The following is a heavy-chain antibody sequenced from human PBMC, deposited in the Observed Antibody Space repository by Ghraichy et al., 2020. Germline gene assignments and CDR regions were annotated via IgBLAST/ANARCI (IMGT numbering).Heavy chain of an antibody. J-gene: IGHJ4*02. D-gene: IGHD6-19*01. CDR1: GYTFTSYG. CDR2: ISAYNGNT. V-gene: IGHV1-18*01. CDR3: ARDHGIAVAGTSSY. Sequence: ASVKVSCKASGYTFTSYGISWVRQAPGQGLEWMGWISAYNGNTNYAQKLQGRVTMTTDTSTSTAYMELRSLRSDDTAVYYCARDHGIAVAGTSSYWGQGTLVTVSS.